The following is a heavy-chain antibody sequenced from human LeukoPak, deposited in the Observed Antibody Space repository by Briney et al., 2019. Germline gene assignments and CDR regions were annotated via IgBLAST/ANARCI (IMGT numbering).Heavy chain of an antibody. CDR1: GFTFSSYW. CDR3: ATPTAGTWHLDY. CDR2: IKQDASER. Sequence: GGSLRLSCAASGFTFSSYWMTWVRQAPGKGLEWVANIKQDASERYYVDSVKGRSTISRDNAKNSLYLQMNSLRAEDTAVYYCATPTAGTWHLDYWGQGTLVTVSS. J-gene: IGHJ4*02. V-gene: IGHV3-7*01. D-gene: IGHD1-1*01.